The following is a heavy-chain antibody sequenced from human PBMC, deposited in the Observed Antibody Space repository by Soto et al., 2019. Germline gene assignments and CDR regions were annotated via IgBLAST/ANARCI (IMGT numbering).Heavy chain of an antibody. CDR3: AKGGHIDF. Sequence: EVQLVESGGGLVQPGGSLRLSCAASGFSFSTYWMSWVRQVPGAGLEWVANIKADGSETYYVDSVRGRFTISRDNVKTSLFLQLNNLRDEDTAVYYCAKGGHIDFCGQGTLVNVSS. J-gene: IGHJ4*02. D-gene: IGHD3-16*01. CDR2: IKADGSET. V-gene: IGHV3-7*03. CDR1: GFSFSTYW.